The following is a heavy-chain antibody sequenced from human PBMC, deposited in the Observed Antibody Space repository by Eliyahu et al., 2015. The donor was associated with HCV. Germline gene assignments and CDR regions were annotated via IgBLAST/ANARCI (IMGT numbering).Heavy chain of an antibody. D-gene: IGHD3-16*01. V-gene: IGHV4-59*01. J-gene: IGHJ5*02. CDR3: ARGRVRFVAGWGRFDP. Sequence: QVQLQESGPGLVKPSETLSLXCTVXGGSXNGYYWXWIRXSPGRGLEWLGYVYSTGKTNYNPSLRNRLTISVDTAKNQFSLSLTSVTAADTATYFCARGRVRFVAGWGRFDPWGHGTLVTVSS. CDR1: GGSXNGYY. CDR2: VYSTGKT.